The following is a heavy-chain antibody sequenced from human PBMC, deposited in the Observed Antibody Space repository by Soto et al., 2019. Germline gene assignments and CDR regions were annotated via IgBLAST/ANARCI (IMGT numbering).Heavy chain of an antibody. J-gene: IGHJ4*02. Sequence: ASVKVSCKASGGTFSSYAISWVRQAPGQGLEWMGGIIPIFGTANYAQKFQGRVTITADKSTSTAYMDLSSLRSEDTAVYYCASAGYCGGDCYDLDSWGQGTLVTVSS. CDR2: IIPIFGTA. V-gene: IGHV1-69*06. CDR3: ASAGYCGGDCYDLDS. D-gene: IGHD2-21*02. CDR1: GGTFSSYA.